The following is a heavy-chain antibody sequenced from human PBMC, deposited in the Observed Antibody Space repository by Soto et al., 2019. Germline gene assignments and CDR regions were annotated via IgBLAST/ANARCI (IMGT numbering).Heavy chain of an antibody. D-gene: IGHD6-19*01. CDR1: GGSFSGYY. J-gene: IGHJ6*02. V-gene: IGHV4-34*01. Sequence: QVQLQQWGAGLLKPSETLSLTCAVYGGSFSGYYWSWIRQPPGKGLEWIGEINHSGSTNYNPSLKSRVTISVDTSKNQFSLKLSSVTAADTAVYYCARGPSSGWATYYYYGMDVWGQGTTVTVSS. CDR2: INHSGST. CDR3: ARGPSSGWATYYYYGMDV.